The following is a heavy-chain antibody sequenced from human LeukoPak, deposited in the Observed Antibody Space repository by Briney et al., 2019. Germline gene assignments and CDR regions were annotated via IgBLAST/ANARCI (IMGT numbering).Heavy chain of an antibody. CDR3: VRDPHGDS. CDR2: ISSSSTYI. V-gene: IGHV3-21*01. Sequence: GGSLRLSCAASGFTFSSYTMNWVRQAPGKGLEWVSSISSSSTYIYQADSVKGRFTISRDNAKNSLYLQMSSLRDEDTAVYYCVRDPHGDSWGQGTLVTVSS. J-gene: IGHJ4*02. CDR1: GFTFSSYT.